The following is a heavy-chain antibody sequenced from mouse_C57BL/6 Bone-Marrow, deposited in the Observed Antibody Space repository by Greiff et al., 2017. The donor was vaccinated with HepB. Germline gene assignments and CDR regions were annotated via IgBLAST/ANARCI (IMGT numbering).Heavy chain of an antibody. CDR1: GYTFTSYG. Sequence: QVHVKQSGAELARPGASVKLSCKASGYTFTSYGISWVKQRTGQGLEWIGEIYPRSGNTYYNEKFKGKATLTADKSSSTAYMELRSLTSEDSAVYFCARWSYDYGGFAYWGQGTLVTVSA. CDR3: ARWSYDYGGFAY. CDR2: IYPRSGNT. J-gene: IGHJ3*01. V-gene: IGHV1-81*01. D-gene: IGHD2-4*01.